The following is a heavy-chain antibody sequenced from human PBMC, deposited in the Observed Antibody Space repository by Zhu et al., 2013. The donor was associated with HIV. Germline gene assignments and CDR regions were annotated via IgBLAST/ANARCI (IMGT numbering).Heavy chain of an antibody. V-gene: IGHV1-46*01. CDR3: ARGLVRGVIITDDAFDI. D-gene: IGHD3-10*01. CDR1: GYTFTSYY. CDR2: INPSGGST. J-gene: IGHJ3*02. Sequence: QVQLVQSGAEVKKPGASVKASCKASGYTFTSYYMHWVRQAPGQGLEWMGIINPSGGSTSYAQKFQGRVTMTRDTSTSTVYMELSSLRSEDTAVYYCARGLVRGVIITDDAFDIWGQGTMVTVSS.